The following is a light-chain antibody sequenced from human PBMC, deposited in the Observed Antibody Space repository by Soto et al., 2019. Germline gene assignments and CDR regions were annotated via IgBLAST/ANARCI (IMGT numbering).Light chain of an antibody. CDR2: TAS. J-gene: IGKJ1*01. Sequence: DIQLTQSPSFLSASVGDRVTITCRASQGISSYLAWYQQKPGKAPKLLISTASTLQSGVPSRFSGSGSGTELTLTISSLQPEDFATYSCQHSTTWTFGQGTKVDI. V-gene: IGKV1-9*01. CDR1: QGISSY. CDR3: QHSTTWT.